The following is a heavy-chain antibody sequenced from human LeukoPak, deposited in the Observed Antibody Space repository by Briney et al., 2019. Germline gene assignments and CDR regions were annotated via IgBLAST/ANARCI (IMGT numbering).Heavy chain of an antibody. CDR1: GLTLSSYA. Sequence: GGSLRLSCAPSGLTLSSYAMPWVRQAPGKGREWVAVISYDGSNKYYADSVKGRFTISRDNSKNTLYLQMNSLRAEDTAVYYCARDEDIVATIGGYFDYWGQGTLVTVSS. J-gene: IGHJ4*02. CDR2: ISYDGSNK. CDR3: ARDEDIVATIGGYFDY. D-gene: IGHD5-12*01. V-gene: IGHV3-30*04.